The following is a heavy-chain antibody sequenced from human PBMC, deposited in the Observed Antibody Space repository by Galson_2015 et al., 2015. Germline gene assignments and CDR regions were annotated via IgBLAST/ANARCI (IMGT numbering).Heavy chain of an antibody. D-gene: IGHD3-16*01. CDR3: ASLRGTDPLGFDY. V-gene: IGHV5-51*01. CDR1: GYNFATHW. CDR2: IYPAYSDA. J-gene: IGHJ4*02. Sequence: SGAEVKKPGESLKISCKGSGYNFATHWIGWVRQMPGKGLEWAGIIYPAYSDARYSPSFQGQVTISADKSISTAYLQWSSLKASDTAMYYCASLRGTDPLGFDYWGQGTLVTVSS.